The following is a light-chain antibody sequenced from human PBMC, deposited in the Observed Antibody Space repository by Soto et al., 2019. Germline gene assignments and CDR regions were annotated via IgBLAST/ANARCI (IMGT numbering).Light chain of an antibody. CDR2: GAS. J-gene: IGKJ1*01. CDR3: QQYKNWPRT. V-gene: IGKV3-15*01. CDR1: QSVSNK. Sequence: EIVMTHSPATLSVSPGESATLSCRASQSVSNKLAWYQQRVGQAPGLLIHGASTRATGIPARFSGSGSGTEFTLTISSLQSEDFAVYYCQQYKNWPRTFGQGTKVEIK.